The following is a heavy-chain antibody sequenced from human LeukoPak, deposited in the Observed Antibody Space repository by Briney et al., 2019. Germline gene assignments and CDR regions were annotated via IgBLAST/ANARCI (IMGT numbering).Heavy chain of an antibody. V-gene: IGHV5-51*01. CDR2: IYPGDSDT. J-gene: IGHJ4*02. CDR3: ARRYSGYDSGGYYFDY. Sequence: GESLKISFKGSGYSFTSYWIGWVRQMPGKGLEWMGIIYPGDSDTRYSPSFQGQVTISADKSISTAYLQWSSLKASDTAMYYCARRYSGYDSGGYYFDYWGQGTLVTVSS. CDR1: GYSFTSYW. D-gene: IGHD5-12*01.